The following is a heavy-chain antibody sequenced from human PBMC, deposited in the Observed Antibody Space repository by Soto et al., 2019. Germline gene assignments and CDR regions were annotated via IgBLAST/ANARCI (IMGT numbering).Heavy chain of an antibody. CDR1: GYTFTSYG. J-gene: IGHJ6*02. Sequence: QVQLVQSGAEVKKPGASVKVSCKASGYTFTSYGISWVRQALGQGLEWMGWISAYNGNTNYAQKLQGRVTMTTDTSTSTAYMELRSLRSDDTAVYYCARDGYCSGGSCYHDYYGMDVWGQGTTVTVSS. V-gene: IGHV1-18*01. CDR3: ARDGYCSGGSCYHDYYGMDV. D-gene: IGHD2-15*01. CDR2: ISAYNGNT.